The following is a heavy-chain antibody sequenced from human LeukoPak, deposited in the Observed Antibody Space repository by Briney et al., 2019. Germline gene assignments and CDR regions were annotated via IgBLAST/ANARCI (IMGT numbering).Heavy chain of an antibody. CDR1: GFILSSYG. CDR3: ARAKPKNMVRGLIMRRESRYYFDY. V-gene: IGHV3-30*03. J-gene: IGHJ4*02. D-gene: IGHD3-10*01. Sequence: GRSLRLSCVASGFILSSYGMHWVRQAPGKGLEWVAVISYDGSNTYYADSVKGRFTISRDTSKNTVYLQMNSLRAEDTAVYYCARAKPKNMVRGLIMRRESRYYFDYWGQGTLVTVSS. CDR2: ISYDGSNT.